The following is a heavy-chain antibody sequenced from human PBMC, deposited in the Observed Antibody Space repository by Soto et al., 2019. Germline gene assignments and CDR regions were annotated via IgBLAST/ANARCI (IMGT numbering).Heavy chain of an antibody. V-gene: IGHV3-74*01. CDR1: GLTFSSYW. CDR2: ISTDASST. CDR3: ARLPNKSPQN. J-gene: IGHJ1*01. Sequence: EVQLVESGGGLFQPGGSLRLSCAASGLTFSSYWMHWVRQAPGKGLVWVSSISTDASSTSYADPVKGRFTISRDNAKNTLYLQMNSVRAEDTAVYYCARLPNKSPQNWGQGTRVIGS.